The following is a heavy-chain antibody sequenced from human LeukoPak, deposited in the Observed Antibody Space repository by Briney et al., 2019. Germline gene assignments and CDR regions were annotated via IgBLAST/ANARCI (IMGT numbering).Heavy chain of an antibody. J-gene: IGHJ4*02. D-gene: IGHD6-13*01. CDR1: GFTFRSYG. Sequence: GRSLRLSCAASGFTFRSYGMHWVRQAPGRGLEWVAVIWYEGSDKHYADSVKGRFTISRDNSKNTLYLQLNSLRAEDTAVYYCARGSSSWYYFDYWGQGTLVTVSS. CDR2: IWYEGSDK. CDR3: ARGSSSWYYFDY. V-gene: IGHV3-33*01.